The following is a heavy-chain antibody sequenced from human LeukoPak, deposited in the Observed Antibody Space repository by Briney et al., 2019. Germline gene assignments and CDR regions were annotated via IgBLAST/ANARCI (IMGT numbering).Heavy chain of an antibody. CDR2: IKQDGSEK. D-gene: IGHD3-22*01. CDR3: ARELYYYDSVDFGWFDP. V-gene: IGHV3-7*01. Sequence: PGGSLRLSCAASGFTFSNSWMSWVRQAPGKGLECVANIKQDGSEKYYIDSVKGRFTISRDNTKNSLYLQMNSLRAEDTAVYYCARELYYYDSVDFGWFDPWGQGTLVTVSS. CDR1: GFTFSNSW. J-gene: IGHJ5*02.